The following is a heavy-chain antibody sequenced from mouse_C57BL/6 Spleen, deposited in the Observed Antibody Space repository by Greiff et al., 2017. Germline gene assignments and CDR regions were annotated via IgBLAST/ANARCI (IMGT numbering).Heavy chain of an antibody. CDR3: ARGGIYYDSDVGYAMDY. CDR1: GYTFTTYP. CDR2: FHPYNDDT. Sequence: QVQLKQSGAELVKPGASVKMSCKASGYTFTTYPIEWMKQNHGKSLEWIGNFHPYNDDTKYNEKFKGKATLTVEKSSSTVYLELSRLTSDDSAVYYCARGGIYYDSDVGYAMDYWGQGTSVTVSS. D-gene: IGHD2-4*01. V-gene: IGHV1-47*01. J-gene: IGHJ4*01.